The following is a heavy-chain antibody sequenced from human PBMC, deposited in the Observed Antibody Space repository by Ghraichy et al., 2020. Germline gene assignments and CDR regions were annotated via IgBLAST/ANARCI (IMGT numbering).Heavy chain of an antibody. D-gene: IGHD3-10*01. CDR1: GGSISSYY. V-gene: IGHV4-59*01. CDR3: ARASYGSGSHY. J-gene: IGHJ4*02. Sequence: SETLSLTCTVSGGSISSYYWSWIRQPPGKGLEWIGYIYYSGSTNYNPSLKSRVTISVDTSKNQFSLKLSSVTAADTAVYYCARASYGSGSHYWGQGTLVTVSS. CDR2: IYYSGST.